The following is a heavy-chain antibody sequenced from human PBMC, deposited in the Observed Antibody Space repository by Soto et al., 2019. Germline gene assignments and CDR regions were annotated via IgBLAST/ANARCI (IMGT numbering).Heavy chain of an antibody. Sequence: GASVKVSCKASGGSFSRYGITWVRQAPGQGLEWMGGIIPIIGTTKYAQKFQGRATVTADESTTTAYMELSSLISADTAVYYCARELKEPGSYYYYGLDVWGQGTTVTVSS. CDR1: GGSFSRYG. J-gene: IGHJ6*02. V-gene: IGHV1-69*13. D-gene: IGHD3-10*01. CDR3: ARELKEPGSYYYYGLDV. CDR2: IIPIIGTT.